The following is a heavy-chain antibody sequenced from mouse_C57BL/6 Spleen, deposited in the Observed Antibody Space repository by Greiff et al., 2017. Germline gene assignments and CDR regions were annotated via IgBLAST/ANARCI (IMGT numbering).Heavy chain of an antibody. CDR2: ISSGGDYI. V-gene: IGHV5-9-1*02. D-gene: IGHD1-1*01. CDR3: TRAYYYGSRIPFAY. J-gene: IGHJ3*01. CDR1: GFTFSSYA. Sequence: EVMLVESGEGLVKPGGSLKLSCAASGFTFSSYAMSWVRQTPEKRLEWVAYISSGGDYIYYADTVKGGFTITRDHARNSLYLQMSSLKSEDTAMYYCTRAYYYGSRIPFAYCGQGTLVTVSA.